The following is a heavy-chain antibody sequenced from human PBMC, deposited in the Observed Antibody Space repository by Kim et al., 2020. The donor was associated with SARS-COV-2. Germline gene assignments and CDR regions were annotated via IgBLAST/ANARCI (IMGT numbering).Heavy chain of an antibody. CDR2: INPSGGST. CDR1: GYTFTSYY. CDR3: ARGMRAYYGSGNYSRDV. Sequence: ASVKVSCKASGYTFTSYYMHWVRQAPGQGLEWMGVINPSGGSTSYAQKFQGRVTMTRDTSTSTVYMELSSLRSEDTAVYYCARGMRAYYGSGNYSRDVWGQGTTVTLSS. V-gene: IGHV1-46*01. J-gene: IGHJ6*02. D-gene: IGHD3-10*01.